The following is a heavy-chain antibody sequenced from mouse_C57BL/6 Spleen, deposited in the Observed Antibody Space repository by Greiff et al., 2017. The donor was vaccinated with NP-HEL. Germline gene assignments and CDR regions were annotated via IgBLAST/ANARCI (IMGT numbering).Heavy chain of an antibody. Sequence: VQLQQSGAELVKPGASVKLSCKASGYTFTSYWMHWVKQRPGRGLEWIGRIDPNSGGTKYNEKFKSKATLTVDKPASTAYMQLSSLTSEDSAVYYCSRSYCDYDVGFAYWGQGTLVTVSA. CDR3: SRSYCDYDVGFAY. CDR1: GYTFTSYW. V-gene: IGHV1-72*01. CDR2: IDPNSGGT. J-gene: IGHJ3*01. D-gene: IGHD2-4*01.